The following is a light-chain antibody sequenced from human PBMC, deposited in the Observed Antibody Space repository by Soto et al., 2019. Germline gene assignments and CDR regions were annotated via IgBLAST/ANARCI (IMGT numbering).Light chain of an antibody. CDR3: QSFHSDLSAWV. Sequence: QSVLTQPPSVSGAPGQTVTISCAGTSSNIGSNYDVHWYQHLPGTAPKLLIFGYTNRPSGVPDRFSGSKSGTSASLAITGLQAEDEDAYYCQSFHSDLSAWVFGGGTKVTVL. J-gene: IGLJ3*02. CDR1: SSNIGSNYD. V-gene: IGLV1-40*01. CDR2: GYT.